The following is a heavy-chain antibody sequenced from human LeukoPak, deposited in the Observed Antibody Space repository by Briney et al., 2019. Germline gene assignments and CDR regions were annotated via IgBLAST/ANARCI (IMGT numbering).Heavy chain of an antibody. J-gene: IGHJ6*04. CDR2: INGAGTST. V-gene: IGHV3-74*03. D-gene: IGHD3-10*01. CDR1: GFIFNTYW. CDR3: AKDRAPGKDGSTYMDV. Sequence: GGSLRVSCEASGFIFNTYWIYWVRQAPGKGLVWVSRINGAGTSTMYADSVRGRFTVSRDNSKNTLYLQMNNLRAEDTAVYYCAKDRAPGKDGSTYMDVWGKGTTVTISS.